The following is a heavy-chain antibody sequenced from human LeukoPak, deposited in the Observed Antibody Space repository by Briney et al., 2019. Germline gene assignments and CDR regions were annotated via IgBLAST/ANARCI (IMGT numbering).Heavy chain of an antibody. J-gene: IGHJ4*02. D-gene: IGHD5-24*01. CDR2: ISYTGGTT. V-gene: IGHV3-64D*06. CDR3: VQRGDAYNV. Sequence: GGSLRLSCSASGFTFSSYSMHWVRQAPGKGLEYVSAISYTGGTTYYADSVKGRFTISRDDSKNTLYLQMSSLRAEDTAVYYCVQRGDAYNVWGQGTMVSVSS. CDR1: GFTFSSYS.